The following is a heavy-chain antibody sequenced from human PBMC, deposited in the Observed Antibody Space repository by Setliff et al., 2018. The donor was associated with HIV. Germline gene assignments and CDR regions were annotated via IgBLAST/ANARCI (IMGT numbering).Heavy chain of an antibody. J-gene: IGHJ6*02. V-gene: IGHV3-7*01. Sequence: GGSLRLSCAASGFTFSNFWMSWVRQAPGKGLEWVANIKQDGGEKYYVGSVKGRFTISRDNANNSLYLQMNSLRAEDTALYYCARDAPYTSSWLYYSYYYGLDVWGQGTTVTVSS. D-gene: IGHD6-13*01. CDR3: ARDAPYTSSWLYYSYYYGLDV. CDR1: GFTFSNFW. CDR2: IKQDGGEK.